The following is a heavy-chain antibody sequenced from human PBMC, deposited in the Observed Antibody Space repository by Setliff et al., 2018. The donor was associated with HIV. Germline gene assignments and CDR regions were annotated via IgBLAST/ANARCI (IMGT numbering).Heavy chain of an antibody. Sequence: SETLSLTCAVSGYSISSGYYWGWIRQPPGKGLEWIGSIYHSGSTYYNPSLKSRLTISVDTSKNHVSLRLSSVTAADTGVYYCARHRDPPGTKWIYYYYYMDLWGEGTTVTVSS. CDR3: ARHRDPPGTKWIYYYYYMDL. CDR2: IYHSGST. J-gene: IGHJ6*03. CDR1: GYSISSGYY. V-gene: IGHV4-38-2*01. D-gene: IGHD5-12*01.